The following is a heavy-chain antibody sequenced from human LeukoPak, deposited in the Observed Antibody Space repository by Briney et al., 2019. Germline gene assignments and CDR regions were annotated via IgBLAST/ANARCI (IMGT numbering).Heavy chain of an antibody. V-gene: IGHV1-18*01. J-gene: IGHJ4*02. CDR1: GYTFTSYG. D-gene: IGHD6-13*01. Sequence: GASVKVSCKASGYTFTSYGISWVRQAPGQGLEWMGWISAYNGNTNYAQKLHGRVTMTTDTATSTAYMELRSLRSDDTAVYYCARHRQQLSDFDYWGQGTLVTVSS. CDR3: ARHRQQLSDFDY. CDR2: ISAYNGNT.